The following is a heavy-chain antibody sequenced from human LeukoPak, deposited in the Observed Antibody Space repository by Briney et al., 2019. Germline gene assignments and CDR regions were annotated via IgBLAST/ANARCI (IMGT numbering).Heavy chain of an antibody. CDR1: GFTSSSYA. V-gene: IGHV3-23*01. CDR2: INGSGGST. Sequence: PGGSLRLSCAASGFTSSSYAMSWVRQAPGKGLEWVSAINGSGGSTYYADSVKGRFTISRDDSKNTLYLQMNSLRAEDTAVYYCAKEGKSSGWFKKRNYYYYMDVWGKGTTVTVSS. J-gene: IGHJ6*03. CDR3: AKEGKSSGWFKKRNYYYYMDV. D-gene: IGHD6-19*01.